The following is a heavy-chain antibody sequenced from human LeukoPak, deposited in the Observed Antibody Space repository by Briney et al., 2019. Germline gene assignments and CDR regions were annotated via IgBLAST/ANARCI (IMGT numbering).Heavy chain of an antibody. V-gene: IGHV1-18*01. CDR1: GYTFTSYG. CDR3: ATSQYQLGFDY. Sequence: ASVKVSCKASGYTFTSYGISWVRQAPRQGLEWMGWISAYNGNTNYTQKLQGRVTMTTDTSTSTAYMELRSLRSDDTAVYYCATSQYQLGFDYWGQGTLVTVSS. CDR2: ISAYNGNT. D-gene: IGHD2-2*01. J-gene: IGHJ4*02.